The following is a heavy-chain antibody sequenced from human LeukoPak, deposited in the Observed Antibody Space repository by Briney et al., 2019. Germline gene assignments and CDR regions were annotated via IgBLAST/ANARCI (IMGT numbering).Heavy chain of an antibody. CDR3: STDGTPKFEH. D-gene: IGHD3-16*01. Sequence: GGSLRLSCAASGFGFNYYGMVWFRQSPGKGLEWVATISYDERGRHYADSVQGRFTISRDNSKSVLYLQLDYLRPEDTAVYYCSTDGTPKFEHWGQGTLVTVSS. V-gene: IGHV3-NL1*01. CDR1: GFGFNYYG. CDR2: ISYDERGR. J-gene: IGHJ1*01.